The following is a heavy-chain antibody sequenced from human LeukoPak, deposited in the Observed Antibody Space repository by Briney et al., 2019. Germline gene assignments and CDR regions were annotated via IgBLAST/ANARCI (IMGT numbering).Heavy chain of an antibody. D-gene: IGHD1-1*01. J-gene: IGHJ4*02. CDR1: GFTFGDYA. Sequence: GGSLRLSCTASGFTFGDYAMSWIRQAPGKGLEWVGFIRCKAYGETADYAASVKGRFTISRDDSKAIAYLQMNSLKTEDTAVYHCTRDRGAYNLYDYWGQGTLVTVSS. V-gene: IGHV3-49*03. CDR3: TRDRGAYNLYDY. CDR2: IRCKAYGETA.